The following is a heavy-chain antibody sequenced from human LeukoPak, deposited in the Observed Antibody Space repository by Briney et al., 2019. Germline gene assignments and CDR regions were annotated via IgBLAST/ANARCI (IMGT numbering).Heavy chain of an antibody. CDR1: GYTLTELS. D-gene: IGHD6-19*01. CDR3: ATEPYSSGWPRSNRLDY. J-gene: IGHJ4*02. V-gene: IGHV1-24*01. Sequence: ASVKVSCKVSGYTLTELSMHWVRQAPGKGLEWMGGFYPEDGETIYAQKFQGRVTMTEDTSTDTAYMELSSLRSEDTAVYYCATEPYSSGWPRSNRLDYWGQGTLVTVSS. CDR2: FYPEDGET.